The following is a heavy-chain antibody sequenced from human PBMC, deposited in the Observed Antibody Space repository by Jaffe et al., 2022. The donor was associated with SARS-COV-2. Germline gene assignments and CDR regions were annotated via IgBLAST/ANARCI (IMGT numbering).Heavy chain of an antibody. Sequence: QVQLVQSGAEVKKPGASVKVSCKASGYTFTSYYMHWVRQAPGQGLEWMGIINPSGGSTSYAQKFQGRVTMTRDTSTSTVYMELSSLRSEDTAVYYCARGSLGIHSFHGFDYWGQGTLVTVSS. V-gene: IGHV1-46*01. CDR1: GYTFTSYY. D-gene: IGHD1-20*01. CDR2: INPSGGST. CDR3: ARGSLGIHSFHGFDY. J-gene: IGHJ4*02.